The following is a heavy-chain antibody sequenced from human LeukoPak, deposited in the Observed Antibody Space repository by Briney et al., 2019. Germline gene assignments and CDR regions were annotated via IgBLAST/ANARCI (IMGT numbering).Heavy chain of an antibody. CDR3: ARTGGPRHWFDP. V-gene: IGHV5-51*01. D-gene: IGHD1-14*01. Sequence: NPGESLKISCKGSGYNFTSYWIGWGRQMPGKGLEWMWIIYPGDSDTRYSPSFQGPVTISADKSISTAYLQWSSLKASDTAMYYCARTGGPRHWFDPWGQGTLVTVSS. CDR1: GYNFTSYW. CDR2: IYPGDSDT. J-gene: IGHJ5*02.